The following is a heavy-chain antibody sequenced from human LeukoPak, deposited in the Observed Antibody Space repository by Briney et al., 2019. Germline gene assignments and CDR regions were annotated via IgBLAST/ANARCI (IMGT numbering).Heavy chain of an antibody. J-gene: IGHJ4*02. Sequence: SETLSPTCTVSGGSISSGSYYWSWIRQPAGKGLEWIGYIYYSGSANYNPSLKSRVTISVDTSKNQFSLRLSSVTAADTAVYYCARDYYFDYWGQGTLVTVSS. V-gene: IGHV4-61*10. CDR2: IYYSGSA. CDR1: GGSISSGSYY. CDR3: ARDYYFDY.